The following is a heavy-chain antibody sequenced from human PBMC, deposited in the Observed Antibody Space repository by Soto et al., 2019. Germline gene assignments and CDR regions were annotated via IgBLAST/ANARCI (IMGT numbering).Heavy chain of an antibody. Sequence: QVQLVQSGAEVKKPGSSVKVSCKASGDTFSSYAISWVRQAPGEGLEWMRDIIPIFGTRNYAQKFQARVTITADESMSTAYLELSRLRSEDTAVYYCASGVGYCSINTCYAPFGPWGQGTLVTVSS. CDR3: ASGVGYCSINTCYAPFGP. CDR1: GDTFSSYA. D-gene: IGHD2-2*01. J-gene: IGHJ5*02. CDR2: IIPIFGTR. V-gene: IGHV1-69*01.